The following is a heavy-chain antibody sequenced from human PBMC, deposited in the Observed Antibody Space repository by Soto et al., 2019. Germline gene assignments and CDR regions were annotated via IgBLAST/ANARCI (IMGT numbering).Heavy chain of an antibody. J-gene: IGHJ4*02. CDR3: ASGVQTYYDYVWGILRY. Sequence: QVQLVQSGAEVKKPGSSVKVSCKASGGTFSSYAISWVRQAPGQGLEWMGGIIPIFGTANYAQKFQGRVTITADESTSTAHMELSSLRSEDTAVYYCASGVQTYYDYVWGILRYWGQGTLVTVSS. V-gene: IGHV1-69*01. D-gene: IGHD3-16*01. CDR2: IIPIFGTA. CDR1: GGTFSSYA.